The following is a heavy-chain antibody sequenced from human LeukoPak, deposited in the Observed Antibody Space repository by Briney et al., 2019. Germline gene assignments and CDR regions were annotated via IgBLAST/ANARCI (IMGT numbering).Heavy chain of an antibody. D-gene: IGHD3-22*01. CDR2: IYYSGST. Sequence: SETLSLTCTVSGGSIRSADYYWSWFRQHPGKGLEWIGYIYYSGSTYYNLSLKSRVTISVDTSKNQFSLKLSSVTAADTAVYYCARATYDSSGYYSPDAFDIWGQGTMVTVSS. CDR1: GGSIRSADYY. V-gene: IGHV4-31*02. J-gene: IGHJ3*02. CDR3: ARATYDSSGYYSPDAFDI.